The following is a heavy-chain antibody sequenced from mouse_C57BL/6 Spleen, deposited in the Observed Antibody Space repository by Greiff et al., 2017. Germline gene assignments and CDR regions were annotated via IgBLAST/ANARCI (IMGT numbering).Heavy chain of an antibody. CDR2: ISGGSSTI. V-gene: IGHV5-17*01. CDR3: AGVVITTRVADAMGY. Sequence: DVMLVESGGGLVKPGGSLKLSCAASGFTFSDYGMHWVRQAPEQGLGWVAYISGGSSTIYYADTMKGRFTISRDNAKNTLFLQMTGLRSEDTAMFYGAGVVITTRVADAMGYWGQGTSGTVSS. D-gene: IGHD1-1*01. J-gene: IGHJ4*01. CDR1: GFTFSDYG.